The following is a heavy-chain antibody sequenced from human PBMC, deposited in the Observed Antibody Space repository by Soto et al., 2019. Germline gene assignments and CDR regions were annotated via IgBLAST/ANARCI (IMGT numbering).Heavy chain of an antibody. V-gene: IGHV3-30*18. D-gene: IGHD4-17*01. Sequence: QVQLVESGGGVVQPGRSLRLSCAASGFTFSSYGMHWVRQAPGKGLEWVAVISYDGSNKYYADSVKGRFTISRDNSKNTLYLQMNSLRAEDTAVYYWAKPDTPKYTVTQEFYFDYWGQGTLVTVSS. CDR2: ISYDGSNK. CDR3: AKPDTPKYTVTQEFYFDY. J-gene: IGHJ4*02. CDR1: GFTFSSYG.